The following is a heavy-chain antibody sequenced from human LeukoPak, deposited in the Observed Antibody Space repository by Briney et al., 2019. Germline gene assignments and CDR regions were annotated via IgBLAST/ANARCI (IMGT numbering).Heavy chain of an antibody. V-gene: IGHV1-69*13. CDR2: IIPIFGTA. CDR3: ARGDRYSSSWLTDY. J-gene: IGHJ4*02. D-gene: IGHD6-13*01. Sequence: ASVKVSCKASGGAFSSYAISWVRQAPGQGLEWMGGIIPIFGTANYAQKFQGRVTITADESTSTAYMELSSLRSEDTAVYYCARGDRYSSSWLTDYWGQGTLVTVSS. CDR1: GGAFSSYA.